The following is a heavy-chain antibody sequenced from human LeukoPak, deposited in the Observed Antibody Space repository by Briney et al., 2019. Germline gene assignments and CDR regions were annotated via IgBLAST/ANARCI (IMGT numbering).Heavy chain of an antibody. Sequence: AASVKVSCKASGYTFTSYGISWVRQAPGQGLEWMGWISAYNGNTNYAQKLQGRVTMTTDTSTSTAYMELRSLRSDDTAVYYCARDTRGQILTGYSPFDYWGQGTLVTVSS. J-gene: IGHJ4*02. D-gene: IGHD3-9*01. CDR2: ISAYNGNT. CDR1: GYTFTSYG. CDR3: ARDTRGQILTGYSPFDY. V-gene: IGHV1-18*01.